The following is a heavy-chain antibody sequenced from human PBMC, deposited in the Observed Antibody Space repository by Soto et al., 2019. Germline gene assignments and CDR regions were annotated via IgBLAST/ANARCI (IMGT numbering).Heavy chain of an antibody. CDR1: GGTFSSYT. Sequence: ASVKVSCKASGGTFSSYTISWVRQAPGQGLEWMGRIIPILGIANYAQKFQGRVTITADKSTSTAYMELSSLRSEDTAVYYCARKYCSSTSCLGRSYYYMDVWGKGTTVTVSS. V-gene: IGHV1-69*02. D-gene: IGHD2-2*01. CDR2: IIPILGIA. CDR3: ARKYCSSTSCLGRSYYYMDV. J-gene: IGHJ6*03.